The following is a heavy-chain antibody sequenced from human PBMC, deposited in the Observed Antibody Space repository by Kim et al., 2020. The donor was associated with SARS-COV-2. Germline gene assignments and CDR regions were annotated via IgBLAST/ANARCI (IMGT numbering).Heavy chain of an antibody. Sequence: GGSLRLSCAASGFTFSSYAMSWVRQAPGKGLEWVSVIYSGGSSTYYADSVKGRFTISRDNSKNTLYLQMNSLRAEDTAVYYCAKDLWRDGSGSLDWGQGTLVTVSS. CDR3: AKDLWRDGSGSLD. D-gene: IGHD3-10*01. CDR1: GFTFSSYA. J-gene: IGHJ4*02. CDR2: IYSGGSST. V-gene: IGHV3-23*03.